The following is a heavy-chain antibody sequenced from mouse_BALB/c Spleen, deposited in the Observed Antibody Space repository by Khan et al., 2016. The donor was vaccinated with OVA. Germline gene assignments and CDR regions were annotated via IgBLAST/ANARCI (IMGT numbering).Heavy chain of an antibody. CDR3: SRSVTITTVVATAFDF. CDR1: GYSITSDYA. J-gene: IGHJ2*01. D-gene: IGHD1-1*01. Sequence: EVKLLESGPGLVKPSQSLSLTCTVTGYSITSDYAWNWIRQFPGNKLEWMGYISYSGRTSYNPSPKSRISITRDTSKYQFFLQLNSVTTEDTATYCCSRSVTITTVVATAFDFWGQGTTLTVSS. CDR2: ISYSGRT. V-gene: IGHV3-2*02.